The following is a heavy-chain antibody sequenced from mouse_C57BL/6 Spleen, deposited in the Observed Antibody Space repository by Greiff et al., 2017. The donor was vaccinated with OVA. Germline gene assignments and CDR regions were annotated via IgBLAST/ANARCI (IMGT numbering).Heavy chain of an antibody. CDR3: ARSPIYYDYDYAMDS. CDR2: INPSSGYT. Sequence: VQLQQSGAELARPGASVKMSCKASGYTFTSYTMHWVKQRPGQGLEWIGYINPSSGYTKYNQKFKDKATLTADKSSSTAYMQLSSLTSEDSAVYYCARSPIYYDYDYAMDSWGQGTSVTVSS. J-gene: IGHJ4*01. CDR1: GYTFTSYT. D-gene: IGHD2-4*01. V-gene: IGHV1-4*01.